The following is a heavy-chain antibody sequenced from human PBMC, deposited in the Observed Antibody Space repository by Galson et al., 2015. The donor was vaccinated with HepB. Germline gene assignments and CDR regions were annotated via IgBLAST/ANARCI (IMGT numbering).Heavy chain of an antibody. D-gene: IGHD2-2*01. CDR2: IYHSGTA. Sequence: WARQPPGKGLEWIGEIYHSGTANYNPSLESRGTMSLDKSKNQISLKVTSVTAADTAVYYCARHVGVPGTRGFDYWGQGTLVTVSS. V-gene: IGHV4/OR15-8*01. J-gene: IGHJ4*02. CDR3: ARHVGVPGTRGFDY.